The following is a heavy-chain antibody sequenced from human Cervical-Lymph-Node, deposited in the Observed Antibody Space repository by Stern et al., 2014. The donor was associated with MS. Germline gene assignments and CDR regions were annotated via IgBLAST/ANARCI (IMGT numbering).Heavy chain of an antibody. Sequence: VHLVESGAEVKKPGSSVKVSCKASGGTFSNYATSWVRQAPGQGLEWMGGIAPLFGKPNYAQKFQGRVTITADESTSTAYMDLSSLRSEDTAVYYCASPLTATSVPFGYYGMDVWGQGTTVTVS. CDR2: IAPLFGKP. CDR1: GGTFSNYA. D-gene: IGHD4-17*01. J-gene: IGHJ6*02. CDR3: ASPLTATSVPFGYYGMDV. V-gene: IGHV1-69*01.